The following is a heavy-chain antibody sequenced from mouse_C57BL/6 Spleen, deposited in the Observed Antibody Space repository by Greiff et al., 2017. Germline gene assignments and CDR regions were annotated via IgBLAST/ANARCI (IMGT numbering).Heavy chain of an antibody. Sequence: QVQLQQSGAELVRPGTSVKMSCKASGYTFTTYWIGWAKQRPGHGLEWIGDIYPGGGYTNYNEKFKGKATLTADKSSSTAYMQFSSLTSEDSAIYYCARWITTRGFDYWGQGTTLTVSS. D-gene: IGHD1-1*01. CDR1: GYTFTTYW. V-gene: IGHV1-63*01. CDR2: IYPGGGYT. CDR3: ARWITTRGFDY. J-gene: IGHJ2*01.